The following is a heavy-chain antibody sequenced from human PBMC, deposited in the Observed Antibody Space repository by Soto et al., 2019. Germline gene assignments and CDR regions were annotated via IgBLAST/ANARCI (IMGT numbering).Heavy chain of an antibody. J-gene: IGHJ3*02. CDR3: VRDYYDSSGYRHPNAFDI. CDR2: IYSGGST. Sequence: EVQLVESGGGLIQPGGSVRLSCAASGFTVSSNYMSWVRQAPGKGLEWVSVIYSGGSTYYADSVKGRFTISRDNSKNTLYLQMNSLRAEDTAVYYCVRDYYDSSGYRHPNAFDIWGQGTMVTVSS. V-gene: IGHV3-53*01. D-gene: IGHD3-22*01. CDR1: GFTVSSNY.